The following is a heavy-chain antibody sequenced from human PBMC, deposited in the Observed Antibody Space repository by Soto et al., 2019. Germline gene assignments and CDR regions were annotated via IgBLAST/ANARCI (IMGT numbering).Heavy chain of an antibody. V-gene: IGHV1-18*04. D-gene: IGHD2-2*01. J-gene: IGHJ5*02. Sequence: GASVKVSCTASGYSFTSNGISWVRQAPGQGLEWMGWISSYNGNTNYAQSLQGRVTMTTDTSTSTAYMELRSLRSDDTAVYYCAQVYCSSTTCSSIKPWFDPWGQGTLVTVSS. CDR1: GYSFTSNG. CDR3: AQVYCSSTTCSSIKPWFDP. CDR2: ISSYNGNT.